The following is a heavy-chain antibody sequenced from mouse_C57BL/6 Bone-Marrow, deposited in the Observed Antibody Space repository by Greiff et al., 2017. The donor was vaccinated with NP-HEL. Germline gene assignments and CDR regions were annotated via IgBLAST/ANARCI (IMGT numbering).Heavy chain of an antibody. CDR2: ISSGSSTI. D-gene: IGHD1-1*01. CDR1: GFTFSDYG. Sequence: EVQLVESGGGLVKPGGSLKLSCAASGFTFSDYGMHWVRQAPEKGLEWVAYISSGSSTIYYADTVKGRFTISRDNAKNTLFLQMTSLRSEYTAMYYCAREDYYGSSYDYYAMDYWGQGTSVTVSS. CDR3: AREDYYGSSYDYYAMDY. V-gene: IGHV5-17*01. J-gene: IGHJ4*01.